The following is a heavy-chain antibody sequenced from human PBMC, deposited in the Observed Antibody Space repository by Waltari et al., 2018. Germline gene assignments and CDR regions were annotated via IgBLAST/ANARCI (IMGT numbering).Heavy chain of an antibody. J-gene: IGHJ2*01. V-gene: IGHV1-2*02. CDR2: INPNSGGT. CDR3: ARLRAAAEYWYFDL. CDR1: GYTFTGYY. D-gene: IGHD6-13*01. Sequence: VQLVESGGGLVQPGASVKVSCKASGYTFTGYYMHWVRQAPGQGLEWMGWINPNSGGTNYAQKFQGRVTMTRDTSISTAYMELSRLRSDDTAVYYCARLRAAAEYWYFDLWGRGTLVTVSS.